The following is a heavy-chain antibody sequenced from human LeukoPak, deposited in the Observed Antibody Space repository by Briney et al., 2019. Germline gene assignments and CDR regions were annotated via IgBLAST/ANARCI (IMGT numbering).Heavy chain of an antibody. V-gene: IGHV1-69*04. CDR3: ARLYGDPTPGCDY. D-gene: IGHD4-17*01. CDR2: IIPILGIA. CDR1: GGTFSSYA. J-gene: IGHJ4*02. Sequence: ASVKVSCKASGGTFSSYAISWVRQAPGQGLEWMGRIIPILGIANYAQKFQGRVTITADKSTSTAYMELSSLRSEDTAVYYCARLYGDPTPGCDYWGQGTLVTVSS.